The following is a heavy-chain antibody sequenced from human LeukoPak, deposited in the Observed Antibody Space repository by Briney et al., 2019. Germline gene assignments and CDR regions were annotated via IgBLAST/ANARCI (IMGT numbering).Heavy chain of an antibody. CDR1: GGSLMNHY. J-gene: IGHJ4*02. Sequence: SEAPSLTCTVSGGSLMNHYWSWSRQPAGKGPEWIGRIYSSGSANYSPSLKSRVSMSIDTSKNHFSLTLTSVTAADTALYFCAKDVRYASGWSTPESWGQGTLVTVSS. D-gene: IGHD6-19*01. CDR2: IYSSGSA. V-gene: IGHV4-4*07. CDR3: AKDVRYASGWSTPES.